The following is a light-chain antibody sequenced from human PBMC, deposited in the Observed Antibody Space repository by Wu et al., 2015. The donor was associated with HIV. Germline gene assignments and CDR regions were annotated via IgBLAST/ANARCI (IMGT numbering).Light chain of an antibody. V-gene: IGKV1-9*01. Sequence: DIQLTQSPSFLSTSVGARVIITCRASQDISSYLAWYQQKPGKAPKLLIYAASTLQSGVPSRFSGSGSGTEFTLTITNLQPEDFASYYCQQLNNYPLTFGGGTKVEIK. CDR1: QDISSY. J-gene: IGKJ4*01. CDR3: QQLNNYPLT. CDR2: AAS.